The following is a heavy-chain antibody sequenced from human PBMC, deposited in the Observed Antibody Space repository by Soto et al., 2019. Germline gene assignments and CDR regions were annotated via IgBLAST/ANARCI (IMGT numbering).Heavy chain of an antibody. CDR3: ARDCGHYDFWSGYCGLDY. Sequence: GGSLRLSCAASGFTFSSYSMNWVRQAPGKGLEWVSSISSSSSYIYYADSVKGRFTISRDNAKNSLYLQMNSLRAEDTAVYYCARDCGHYDFWSGYCGLDYWGQGTLVTVSS. CDR1: GFTFSSYS. V-gene: IGHV3-21*01. CDR2: ISSSSSYI. J-gene: IGHJ4*02. D-gene: IGHD3-3*01.